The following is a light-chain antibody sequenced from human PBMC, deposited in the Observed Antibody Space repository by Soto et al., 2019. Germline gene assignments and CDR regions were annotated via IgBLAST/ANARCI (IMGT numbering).Light chain of an antibody. V-gene: IGKV3-15*01. CDR1: QSVSSR. J-gene: IGKJ5*01. CDR2: GAS. CDR3: QQYANWPPFT. Sequence: EIVLTQSPATLSVSPGESATLSCRASQSVSSRLGWYQQRPGQAPRLLIYGASTRATGIPARFSGSGSGTEFTITISSLQSEDSDVYYCQQYANWPPFTFGQGTRLEIK.